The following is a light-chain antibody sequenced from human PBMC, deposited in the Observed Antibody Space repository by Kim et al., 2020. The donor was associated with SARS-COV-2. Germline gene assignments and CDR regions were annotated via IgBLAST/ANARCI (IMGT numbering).Light chain of an antibody. CDR1: TLPEKQ. CDR2: KDN. Sequence: SYELTQPPSLSVSPGQTARITCSGDTLPEKQTYWYQQKSGQAPLLVIYKDNERPSGIPGRFSGSSSGTTVTLTISGDQAEDDADYYCQSADGSGTYVFGTGTKVTVL. CDR3: QSADGSGTYV. J-gene: IGLJ1*01. V-gene: IGLV3-25*03.